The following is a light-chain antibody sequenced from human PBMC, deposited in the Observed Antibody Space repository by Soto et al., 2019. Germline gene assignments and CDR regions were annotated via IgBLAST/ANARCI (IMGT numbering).Light chain of an antibody. Sequence: DIQMTQSPSTLSASVGDRVTITCRASQTINTWLAWYQQKPGKAPKLLIYRASNLVSGVPSRFSGSGSGTEFTLNISSLQPDDFSIYYCQPYETYSGTFGPGTKVDI. CDR2: RAS. CDR3: QPYETYSGT. CDR1: QTINTW. J-gene: IGKJ3*01. V-gene: IGKV1-5*03.